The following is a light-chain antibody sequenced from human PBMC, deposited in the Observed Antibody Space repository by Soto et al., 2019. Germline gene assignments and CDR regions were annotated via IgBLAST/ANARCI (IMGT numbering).Light chain of an antibody. J-gene: IGLJ3*02. CDR3: SSSTHSNTVV. CDR2: DVT. V-gene: IGLV2-14*03. Sequence: QAVVTQPASVSGSPGQSVILSCSGTSGDIGAYDHVAWFQQHPGEVPKLLLRDVTNRPSGVSGRFSGSKSGNTAYLTISGLRPEYEAAYYCSSSTHSNTVVFGGGTKLTVL. CDR1: SGDIGAYDH.